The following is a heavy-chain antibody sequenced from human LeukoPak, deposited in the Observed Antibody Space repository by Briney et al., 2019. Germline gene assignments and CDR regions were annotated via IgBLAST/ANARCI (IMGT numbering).Heavy chain of an antibody. CDR1: GYTFTSYG. V-gene: IGHV1-18*01. Sequence: ASVKVSCKASGYTFTSYGISWVRQAPGQGLEWMGWISAYNGNTNYAQKLQGRVTMTTDTSTSTAYMDLRSLRSDDTAVYYCASHSATHNWFDPWGQGTLVTVSS. D-gene: IGHD2-15*01. J-gene: IGHJ5*02. CDR2: ISAYNGNT. CDR3: ASHSATHNWFDP.